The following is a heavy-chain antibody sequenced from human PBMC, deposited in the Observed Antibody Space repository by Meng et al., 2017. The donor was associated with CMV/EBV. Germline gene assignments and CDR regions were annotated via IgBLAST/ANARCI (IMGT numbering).Heavy chain of an antibody. CDR1: GYSFSDYY. V-gene: IGHV1-2*02. Sequence: ASVKVSCKASGYSFSDYYMHWVRQAPGQGLEWMGWINPNSGGTNYAQKFQGRVTMTRDTSISTAYMELSRLSSDDTAVYYCARNWRDGHTLDPSNIWGQGTMVTVSS. CDR2: INPNSGGT. J-gene: IGHJ3*02. D-gene: IGHD5-24*01. CDR3: ARNWRDGHTLDPSNI.